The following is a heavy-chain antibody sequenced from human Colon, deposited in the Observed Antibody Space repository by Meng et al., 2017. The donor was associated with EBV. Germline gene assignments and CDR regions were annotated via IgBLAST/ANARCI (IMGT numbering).Heavy chain of an antibody. D-gene: IGHD3-10*01. CDR3: VRDTRRGGGWFDP. CDR1: GDSITSGDYS. CDR2: IYHGVNI. Sequence: QWQESGSGLVRPSQTRSLTCAVSGDSITSGDYSWTWIRQPPGKGLEWIGYIYHGVNIYYTPSLRSRVTISVDKSRNQFSLKLTSVSAADTAVYYCVRDTRRGGGWFDPWGQGTLVTVSS. J-gene: IGHJ5*02. V-gene: IGHV4-30-2*01.